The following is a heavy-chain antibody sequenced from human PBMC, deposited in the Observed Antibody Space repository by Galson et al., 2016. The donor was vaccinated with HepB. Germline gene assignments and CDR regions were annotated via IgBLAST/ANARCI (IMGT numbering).Heavy chain of an antibody. J-gene: IGHJ2*01. V-gene: IGHV4-59*01. CDR1: DDSISTYY. CDR2: ISYSGTT. D-gene: IGHD2-21*01. Sequence: ETLSLTCTVSDDSISTYYWSWIRQPPGKRLEWIGYISYSGTTNYNPSPKSRVTISIDTSKNQFSLKLTSVTAADTAMYYCARDFLASPYSYKSGTYRYFELWGRGTLVTVSS. CDR3: ARDFLASPYSYKSGTYRYFEL.